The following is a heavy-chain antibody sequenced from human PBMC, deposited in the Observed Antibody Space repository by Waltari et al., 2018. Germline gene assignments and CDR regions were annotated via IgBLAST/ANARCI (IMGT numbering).Heavy chain of an antibody. Sequence: QVQLQESGPGLVKPSETLSLTCAVSGYSISSGYSWGWIRQPPGKGLEWIGSIYHSGSTYYNPSLKSRVTISVDTSKNQFSLKLSSVTAADTAVYYCATRIAAAGSFDYWGQGTLVTVSS. CDR1: GYSISSGYS. V-gene: IGHV4-38-2*01. J-gene: IGHJ4*02. CDR3: ATRIAAAGSFDY. CDR2: IYHSGST. D-gene: IGHD6-13*01.